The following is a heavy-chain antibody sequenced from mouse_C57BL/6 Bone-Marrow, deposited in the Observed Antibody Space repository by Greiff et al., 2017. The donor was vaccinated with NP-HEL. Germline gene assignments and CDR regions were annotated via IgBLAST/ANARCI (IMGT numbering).Heavy chain of an antibody. Sequence: EVQLVESGAELVRPGASVKLSCTASGFNIKDDYMHWVKQRPEQGLEWIGWIDPENGDTEYASKFQGKATITAYTSSNTAYLQLSSLTSEDTAVYYCTGPGWFAYWGQGTLVTVSA. J-gene: IGHJ3*01. CDR2: IDPENGDT. V-gene: IGHV14-4*01. CDR1: GFNIKDDY. CDR3: TGPGWFAY.